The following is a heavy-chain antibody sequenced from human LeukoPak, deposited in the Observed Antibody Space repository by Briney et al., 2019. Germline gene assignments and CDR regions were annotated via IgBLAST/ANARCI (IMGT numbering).Heavy chain of an antibody. D-gene: IGHD3-10*01. Sequence: SETLSLTCAVSGGSIDSSSYYWGWIRQPPGKGLEWIGSIFRTGSTYYSASLKSRVSISVDTSKYHIALKLTSVTASDTAVYFCARRVGFYGSGSLNYFDPWGQGILVSVS. CDR2: IFRTGST. CDR3: ARRVGFYGSGSLNYFDP. J-gene: IGHJ5*01. V-gene: IGHV4-39*02. CDR1: GGSIDSSSYY.